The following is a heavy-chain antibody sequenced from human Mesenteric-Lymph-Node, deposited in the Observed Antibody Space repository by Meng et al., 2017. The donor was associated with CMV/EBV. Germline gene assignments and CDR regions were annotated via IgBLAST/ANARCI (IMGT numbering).Heavy chain of an antibody. CDR2: IYYSGST. CDR1: GGSISSYY. CDR3: ARDRKIYGMDV. J-gene: IGHJ6*02. Sequence: SETLSLTCTVSGGSISSYYWNWIRQPPGKGLEWIGYIYYSGSTNYNPSLKSRVTISVDTSKNQFSLKLSSVTAADMAVYYCARDRKIYGMDVWGQGTTVTVSS. V-gene: IGHV4-59*01.